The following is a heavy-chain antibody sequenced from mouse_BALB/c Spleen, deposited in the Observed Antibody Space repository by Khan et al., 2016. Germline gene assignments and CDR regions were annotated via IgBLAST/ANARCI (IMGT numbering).Heavy chain of an antibody. V-gene: IGHV1-87*01. CDR3: AKGGRAMDY. J-gene: IGHJ4*01. Sequence: QVQLKQSGAELARPGASVKLSCKASGYTFTSYWMQWVKQRPGQGLEWIGAIYPGDGDTRYTQKFKGKATLTADKSSNTAYMQLSSLASEDSAVHYWAKGGRAMDYWGQGTSVTVSS. CDR1: GYTFTSYW. CDR2: IYPGDGDT.